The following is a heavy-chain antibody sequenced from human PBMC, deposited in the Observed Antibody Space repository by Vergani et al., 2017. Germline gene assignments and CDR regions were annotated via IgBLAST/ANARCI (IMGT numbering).Heavy chain of an antibody. Sequence: EVQLVESGGGLVQPGRSLRLSCAASGFTFDDYAMHWVRQAPGKGLEWVSGISWNSGSIGYADSVKGRFTISRDNAKNTLYLQMNSLRAEDTAVYYCAKVNTPLNGYCSSTSCYKGAFDICSQGTMVTLSS. D-gene: IGHD2-2*02. V-gene: IGHV3-9*01. J-gene: IGHJ3*02. CDR1: GFTFDDYA. CDR3: AKVNTPLNGYCSSTSCYKGAFDI. CDR2: ISWNSGSI.